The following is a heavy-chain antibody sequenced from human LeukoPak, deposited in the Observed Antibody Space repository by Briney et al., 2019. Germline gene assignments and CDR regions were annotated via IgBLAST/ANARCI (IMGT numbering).Heavy chain of an antibody. D-gene: IGHD6-6*01. J-gene: IGHJ3*02. CDR2: IKQDGSEK. Sequence: GGSLRLSCAASGFTFSSYWMSWVRQAPGKGLEWVANIKQDGSEKYYVDSVKGRFTISRDNAKNSLYLQMNSLRAEDMALYYCAKGFYSSSPHDAFDIWGQGTMVTVSS. CDR3: AKGFYSSSPHDAFDI. CDR1: GFTFSSYW. V-gene: IGHV3-7*03.